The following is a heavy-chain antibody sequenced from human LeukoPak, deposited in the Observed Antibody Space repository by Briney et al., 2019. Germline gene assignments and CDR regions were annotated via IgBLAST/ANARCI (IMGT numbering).Heavy chain of an antibody. J-gene: IGHJ4*02. CDR2: ISSNGGST. D-gene: IGHD6-13*01. Sequence: GGSLRLSCSASGFTFSSYAMHWVRQAPGKGLEYVSAISSNGGSTYYADSVKGRFTISRDNSKNTLYLQMSSLRAEDTAVYYCVKGTVQHKLVGWGQGTLVTVSS. V-gene: IGHV3-64D*09. CDR1: GFTFSSYA. CDR3: VKGTVQHKLVG.